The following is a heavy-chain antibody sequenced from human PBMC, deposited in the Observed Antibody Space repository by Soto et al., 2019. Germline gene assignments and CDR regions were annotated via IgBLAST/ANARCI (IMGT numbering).Heavy chain of an antibody. CDR1: GFTFIDHY. D-gene: IGHD1-26*01. V-gene: IGHV3-72*01. Sequence: LRLSCAASGFTFIDHYIDWVRQSPGKGLEWLGRSRSEARGYTTEYAASVQGRFTISRDVANNLLYLQMNSVRTEDTAMYYCARVAGGRYYYFDYWGQGAQVTVSS. J-gene: IGHJ4*02. CDR2: SRSEARGYTT. CDR3: ARVAGGRYYYFDY.